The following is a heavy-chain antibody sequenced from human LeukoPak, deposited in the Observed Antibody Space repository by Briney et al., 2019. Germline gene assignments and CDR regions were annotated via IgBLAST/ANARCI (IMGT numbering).Heavy chain of an antibody. V-gene: IGHV3-66*01. J-gene: IGHJ4*02. CDR2: IYSGSST. CDR3: ARVPGSGTGFYFDY. D-gene: IGHD3-10*01. Sequence: GGSLRLSCVASGFTVSSNYITWVRQAPGKGLEWVSVIYSGSSTYYADSVKGRFTISRDNSKNTLYLQMNSLRAEDTAVYYCARVPGSGTGFYFDYWGQGTLVTVSS. CDR1: GFTVSSNY.